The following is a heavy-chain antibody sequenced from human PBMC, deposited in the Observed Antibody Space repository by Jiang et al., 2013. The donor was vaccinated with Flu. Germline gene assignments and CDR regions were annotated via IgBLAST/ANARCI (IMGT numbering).Heavy chain of an antibody. CDR2: IHNSGTT. V-gene: IGHV4-59*08. J-gene: IGHJ6*02. CDR3: ARSYCGGDCYSMFGYSYYGMDV. Sequence: PGLVKPSETLSLTCTVSSGSISSHYWSWIRQPPGKGLEWIGYIHNSGTTNYNPSLKSRVTISIDTPTNQFSLKLISVTAPDTAVYYCARSYCGGDCYSMFGYSYYGMDVWGQGTTVTVSS. CDR1: SGSISSHY. D-gene: IGHD2-21*02.